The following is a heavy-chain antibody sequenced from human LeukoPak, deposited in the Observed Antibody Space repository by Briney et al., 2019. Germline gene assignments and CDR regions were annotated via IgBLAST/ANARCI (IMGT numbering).Heavy chain of an antibody. CDR2: ISSSSYI. D-gene: IGHD3-22*01. CDR3: ARAEGYYDSSRYYYSFDY. J-gene: IGHJ4*02. Sequence: GGSLRLSCAASGFTFSSYSMNWVRQAPGKGLEWVSSISSSSYIYYADSVKGRFTISRDNAKDSLYLQMNSLRAEDTAVYYCARAEGYYDSSRYYYSFDYWGQGTLVTVSS. V-gene: IGHV3-21*01. CDR1: GFTFSSYS.